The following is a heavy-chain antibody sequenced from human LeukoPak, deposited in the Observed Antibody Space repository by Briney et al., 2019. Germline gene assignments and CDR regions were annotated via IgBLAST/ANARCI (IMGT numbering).Heavy chain of an antibody. J-gene: IGHJ6*03. CDR2: IYYSGST. D-gene: IGHD3-10*01. Sequence: SETLSLTCTVSGGSISSYYWSWIRQPPGKGLEWIGYIYYSGSTNYNPSLKSRVTISVDTSKNQFSLKLSSVTTADTAVYYCARVEEGYGSGRRGNFYYYYMDVWGKGTTVTISS. V-gene: IGHV4-59*01. CDR3: ARVEEGYGSGRRGNFYYYYMDV. CDR1: GGSISSYY.